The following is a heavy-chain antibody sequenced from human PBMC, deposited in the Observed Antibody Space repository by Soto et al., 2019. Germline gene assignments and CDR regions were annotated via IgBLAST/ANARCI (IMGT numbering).Heavy chain of an antibody. CDR3: AKERLGRGADY. CDR1: GFTFSNYA. CDR2: ISGGGGNT. J-gene: IGHJ4*02. V-gene: IGHV3-23*01. Sequence: SGGGLVQPGGSLRLSCAASGFTFSNYAMSWVRQTPGKGLEWVSTISGGGGNTYYPDSVKGRFTISRDNSKDTVYLQMNSLRAEDTAIYYCAKERLGRGADYWGQGALVTVTS.